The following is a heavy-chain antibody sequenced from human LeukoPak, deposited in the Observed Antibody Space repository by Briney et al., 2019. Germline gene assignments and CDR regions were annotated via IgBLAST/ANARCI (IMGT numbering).Heavy chain of an antibody. CDR2: IYHSGST. CDR3: ARTHSSSPYYYYYMDV. Sequence: PSETLSLTCTVSGYSISSGHYWGWIRHPPGKGLEWIGNIYHSGSTYYNPSLKSRVTISVDTSKNQFSLKLSSVTAADTAVYYCARTHSSSPYYYYYMDVWGKGTTVTISS. D-gene: IGHD6-13*01. J-gene: IGHJ6*03. V-gene: IGHV4-38-2*02. CDR1: GYSISSGHY.